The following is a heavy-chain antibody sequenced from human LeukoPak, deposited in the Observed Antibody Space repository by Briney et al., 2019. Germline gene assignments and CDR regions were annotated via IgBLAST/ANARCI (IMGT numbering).Heavy chain of an antibody. Sequence: GASVKVSCKASGYTFTGYYMHWVRQAPGQGLEGMGGINPNSGGTNYAQKFQGRVTMTRDTSISTAYMELSRLKSDATAVYYCARVPSIAARPASEGDYWGQGTLVTVSS. J-gene: IGHJ4*02. CDR3: ARVPSIAARPASEGDY. V-gene: IGHV1-2*02. CDR1: GYTFTGYY. CDR2: INPNSGGT. D-gene: IGHD6-6*01.